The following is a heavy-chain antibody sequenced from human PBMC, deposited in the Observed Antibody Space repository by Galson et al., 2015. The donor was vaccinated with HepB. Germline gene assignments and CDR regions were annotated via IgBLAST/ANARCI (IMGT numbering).Heavy chain of an antibody. V-gene: IGHV3-64D*06. CDR2: ISSNGGST. Sequence: SLRLSCAASGFTFSSYAMHWVRQAPGKGLEYVSAISSNGGSTYYADSVKGRFTISRDNSKNTLYLQMSSLRAEDTAVYYCVLERRDGIAAAGGHIGDHFDYWGQGTLVTVSS. J-gene: IGHJ4*02. CDR1: GFTFSSYA. CDR3: VLERRDGIAAAGGHIGDHFDY. D-gene: IGHD6-13*01.